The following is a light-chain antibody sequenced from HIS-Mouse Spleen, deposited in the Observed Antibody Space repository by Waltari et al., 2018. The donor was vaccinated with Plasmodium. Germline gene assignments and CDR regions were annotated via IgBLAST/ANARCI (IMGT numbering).Light chain of an antibody. CDR3: QQRSNWPRVLT. Sequence: EIVLTQSPATLSLSPGERATISCRASQSVSSYLAWYQQKPGQAPRLLIYDASNRAPGIPARFSGSGSGTDFTLTISSLEPEDFAVYYCQQRSNWPRVLTFGGGTKVEIK. CDR2: DAS. V-gene: IGKV3-11*01. J-gene: IGKJ4*01. CDR1: QSVSSY.